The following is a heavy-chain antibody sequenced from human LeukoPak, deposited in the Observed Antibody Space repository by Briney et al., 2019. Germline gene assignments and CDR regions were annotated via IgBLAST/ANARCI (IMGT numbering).Heavy chain of an antibody. CDR2: IRQDGSEK. J-gene: IGHJ4*02. V-gene: IGHV3-7*01. Sequence: GGSLRLSCAASGFTFSTYWMSWVRQAPGKGLEWVATIRQDGSEKHYVDSVEGRFTISRDNAQNSLYLQIHSLRVEDTAVYYCVRGCGKSSCPYYLDSWGQGTLVTVSS. CDR3: VRGCGKSSCPYYLDS. CDR1: GFTFSTYW. D-gene: IGHD6-13*01.